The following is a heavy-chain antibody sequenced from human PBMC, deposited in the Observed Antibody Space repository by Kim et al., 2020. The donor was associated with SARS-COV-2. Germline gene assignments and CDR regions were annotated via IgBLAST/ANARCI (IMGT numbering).Heavy chain of an antibody. CDR3: ARAPYYYDSSGYSDDY. Sequence: ASVKVSCKASGYTFTSYGISWVRQAPGQGLEWMGWISAYNGNTNYAQKLQGRVTMTTDTSTSTAYMELRSLRSDDTAVYYCARAPYYYDSSGYSDDYWGQGTLVTVSS. D-gene: IGHD3-22*01. CDR2: ISAYNGNT. J-gene: IGHJ4*02. CDR1: GYTFTSYG. V-gene: IGHV1-18*01.